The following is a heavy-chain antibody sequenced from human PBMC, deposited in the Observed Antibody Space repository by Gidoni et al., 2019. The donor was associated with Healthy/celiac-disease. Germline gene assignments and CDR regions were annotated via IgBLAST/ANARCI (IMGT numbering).Heavy chain of an antibody. CDR1: GYTFTSYG. CDR3: ARVMGSDILDYGMDV. D-gene: IGHD3-9*01. J-gene: IGHJ6*02. Sequence: QVQLVQSGAEVKKPGASVKVSCKPSGYTFTSYGISWVRQAPGQGLEWMGWISAYNGNTNNAQKLQGRVTMTTDTSTSKAYMELRSLRSDDTAVYYCARVMGSDILDYGMDVWGQGTTVTVSS. CDR2: ISAYNGNT. V-gene: IGHV1-18*01.